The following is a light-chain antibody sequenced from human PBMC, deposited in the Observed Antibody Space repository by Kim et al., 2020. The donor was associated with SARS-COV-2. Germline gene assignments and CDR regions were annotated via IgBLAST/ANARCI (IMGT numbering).Light chain of an antibody. CDR1: RSTTGRNG. J-gene: IGLJ3*02. CDR2: ANN. CDR3: AAWDDSLSGPV. Sequence: GKRVTTSCSGSRSTTGRNGVNWYQHQPGTAPKLLFYANNERPSGVPDRFSGSKSGTSASLAISGLQSEDEADYYCAAWDDSLSGPVFGGGTMVTVL. V-gene: IGLV1-44*01.